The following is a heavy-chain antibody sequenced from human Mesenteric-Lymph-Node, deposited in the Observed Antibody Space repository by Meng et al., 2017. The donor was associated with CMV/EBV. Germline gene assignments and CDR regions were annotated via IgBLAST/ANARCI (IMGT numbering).Heavy chain of an antibody. CDR2: INHSGST. CDR3: ARVDQPWDYGMDV. J-gene: IGHJ6*02. V-gene: IGHV4-34*01. Sequence: SETLSLTCTVSGGSISSYYWGWIRQPPGKGLEWIGEINHSGSTNYNPSLKSRVTISVDTSKNQFSLKLSSVTAADTAVYYCARVDQPWDYGMDVWGQGTTVTVSS. D-gene: IGHD2-2*01. CDR1: GGSISSYY.